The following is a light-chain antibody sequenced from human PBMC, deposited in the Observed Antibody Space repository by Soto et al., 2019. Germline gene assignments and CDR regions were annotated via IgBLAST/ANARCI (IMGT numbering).Light chain of an antibody. V-gene: IGLV1-44*01. Sequence: QSVLTQPPSASGTPGLRVTISCSGSSSNIGSNTVNWYQQLPGTAPKLLIYSNNQRPSGVPDRFSGSKSGTSASLAISGLQSEDEADYYCAAWDASLNGYVFGTGTKVTVL. CDR3: AAWDASLNGYV. CDR2: SNN. J-gene: IGLJ1*01. CDR1: SSNIGSNT.